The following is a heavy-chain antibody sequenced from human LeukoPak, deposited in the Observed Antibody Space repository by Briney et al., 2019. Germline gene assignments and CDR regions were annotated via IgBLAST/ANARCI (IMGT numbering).Heavy chain of an antibody. CDR2: ISGSGGRT. J-gene: IGHJ3*02. CDR1: GFTFNNYA. D-gene: IGHD1-14*01. Sequence: PVGSLRLSCAASGFTFNNYAMNWVRQAPGKGLEWVSSISGSGGRTYYADSVKGRFTISRDNSKNTLYLQMNSLRAEDTAVYYCAKPARTDAFDIWGQGTMVTVSS. V-gene: IGHV3-23*01. CDR3: AKPARTDAFDI.